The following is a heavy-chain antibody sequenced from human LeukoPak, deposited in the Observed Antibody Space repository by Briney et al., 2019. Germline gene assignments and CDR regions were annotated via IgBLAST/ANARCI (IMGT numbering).Heavy chain of an antibody. CDR2: ISGSGGSA. CDR3: AKDGGLWVSAHWGDS. V-gene: IGHV3-23*01. CDR1: GFTFSSYA. Sequence: GGSLRLSCAASGFTFSSYAMSWVRQAPGKGLEWVSAISGSGGSAFYADSVKGRFTVSRDNSKNTLFLQMNSLRAEDTAVYYCAKDGGLWVSAHWGDSWGRGTLVTVSS. J-gene: IGHJ4*02. D-gene: IGHD7-27*01.